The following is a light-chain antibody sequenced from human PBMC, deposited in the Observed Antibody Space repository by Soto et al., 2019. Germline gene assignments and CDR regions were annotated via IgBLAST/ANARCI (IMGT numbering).Light chain of an antibody. J-gene: IGKJ5*01. V-gene: IGKV3-20*01. Sequence: TVLTQSPGTLSLSPVERSTLSCRSSQNVSSNLLVWYQQHPGQAPRLLIYGASSRATGIPDRFSGSGSGTDFTLTISRLEPEDFAVYYCQKYGSSPQKFGQGTRLEIK. CDR3: QKYGSSPQK. CDR2: GAS. CDR1: QNVSSNL.